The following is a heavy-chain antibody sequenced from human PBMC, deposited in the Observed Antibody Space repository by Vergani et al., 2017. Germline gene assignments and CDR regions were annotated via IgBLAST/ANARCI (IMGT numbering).Heavy chain of an antibody. J-gene: IGHJ6*02. CDR3: ARKLNYDFWSGYTYYYAMDV. V-gene: IGHV5-51*01. D-gene: IGHD3-3*01. Sequence: EVQLVQSGAEVKKPGESLKISCKGSGYSFTSYWIGWVRQMPGKGLEWMGIIYPGDSDTTYSPSFQGQVTISAYKSISTAYLQWSSLKASDTAIYYCARKLNYDFWSGYTYYYAMDVWGQGTTVTVSS. CDR1: GYSFTSYW. CDR2: IYPGDSDT.